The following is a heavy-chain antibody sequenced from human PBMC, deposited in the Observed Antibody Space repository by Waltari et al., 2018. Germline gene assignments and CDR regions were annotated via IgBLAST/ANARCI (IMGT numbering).Heavy chain of an antibody. Sequence: QLQLQESGPGLVKPSETLSLTCTVSAGSISSSSYYWGWIRPPPGKGLEWIGSIYYSGSTYYNPSLKSRVTISVVTSKNQFSLKLSSVTAADTAVYYCARDESGPGDYWGQGTLVTVSS. CDR1: AGSISSSSYY. CDR2: IYYSGST. V-gene: IGHV4-39*07. CDR3: ARDESGPGDY. D-gene: IGHD5-12*01. J-gene: IGHJ4*02.